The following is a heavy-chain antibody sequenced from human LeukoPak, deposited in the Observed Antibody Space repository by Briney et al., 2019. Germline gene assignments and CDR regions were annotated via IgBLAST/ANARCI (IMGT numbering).Heavy chain of an antibody. D-gene: IGHD3-3*01. CDR3: ARSSSYYDFSSGMDV. CDR2: ISSNGGST. J-gene: IGHJ6*02. CDR1: GFTFSSYA. V-gene: IGHV3-64*01. Sequence: GGSLRLSCAASGFTFSSYAMHWVRQAPGKGLEYVSAISSNGGSTYYANSVKGRFTISRDNSKNTLYLQMGSLRAEDMTVYYCARSSSYYDFSSGMDVWGQGTTVTVSS.